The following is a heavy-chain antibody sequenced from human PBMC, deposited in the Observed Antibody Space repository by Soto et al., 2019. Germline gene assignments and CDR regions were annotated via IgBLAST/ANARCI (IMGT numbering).Heavy chain of an antibody. D-gene: IGHD6-13*01. Sequence: RASVKVSCKASGYTFTSYGISWVRQAPGQGLEWMGWISAYNGNTNYAQKLQGRVTMTTDTSTSTAYMELRSLRSDDTAVYYCARSTQSSWPLLFDYWGQGTLVTVSS. J-gene: IGHJ4*02. CDR2: ISAYNGNT. V-gene: IGHV1-18*01. CDR1: GYTFTSYG. CDR3: ARSTQSSWPLLFDY.